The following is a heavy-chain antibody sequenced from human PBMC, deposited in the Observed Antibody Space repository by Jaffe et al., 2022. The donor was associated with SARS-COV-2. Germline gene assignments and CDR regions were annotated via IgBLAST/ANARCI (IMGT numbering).Heavy chain of an antibody. D-gene: IGHD3-3*02. Sequence: QLQLQESGPGLVKSSETLTLTCGVSGGSISSSSSYWGWIRQPPGKGLEWIGLIYYSGTTYYNPSLKSRVTISVDTSKNQFSLNLNSVTVADTAVYFCARELDYLYYMDVWGKGTTVTVSS. J-gene: IGHJ6*03. CDR2: IYYSGTT. V-gene: IGHV4-39*01. CDR1: GGSISSSSSY. CDR3: ARELDYLYYMDV.